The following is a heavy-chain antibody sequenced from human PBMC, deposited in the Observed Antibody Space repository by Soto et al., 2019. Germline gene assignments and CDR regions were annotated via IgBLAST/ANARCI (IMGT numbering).Heavy chain of an antibody. D-gene: IGHD6-19*01. CDR3: AKGDIAVAGNGPAAPMDV. CDR2: ISYDGSNK. J-gene: IGHJ6*02. Sequence: QVQLVESGGGVVQPGRSLRLSCAASGFTFSSYGMHWVRQAPGKGLEWVAVISYDGSNKYYADSVKGRFTISRDNSKNTLYLQMNSLRAEDTAVYYCAKGDIAVAGNGPAAPMDVWGQGTTVTVSS. CDR1: GFTFSSYG. V-gene: IGHV3-30*18.